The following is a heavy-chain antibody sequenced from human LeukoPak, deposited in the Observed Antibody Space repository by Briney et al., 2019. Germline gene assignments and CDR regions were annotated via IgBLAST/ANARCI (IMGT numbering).Heavy chain of an antibody. V-gene: IGHV3-7*01. D-gene: IGHD6-6*01. CDR2: INEDGSKK. J-gene: IGHJ5*02. CDR3: ATSTYSSSPS. CDR1: GFTFRNYW. Sequence: GGSLRLSCEVSGFTFRNYWMIWVRQAPGKGLEWVANINEDGSKKYYVGSVEGRFTTSRDDAKNSLFLQMNSLRDEDTGVYYCATSTYSSSPSWGQGTLVSVSS.